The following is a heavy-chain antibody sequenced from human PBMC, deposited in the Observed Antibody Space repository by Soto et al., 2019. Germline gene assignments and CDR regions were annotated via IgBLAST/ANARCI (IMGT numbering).Heavy chain of an antibody. CDR1: GDSVSSGSYY. V-gene: IGHV4-61*01. Sequence: PSETLSLTCTVSGDSVSSGSYYWSWIRQPPGKGLEWIGYIYYNENTNYNPSVKSRVTISVDTSKNQFSLKLSSVTAADTAVYYCASTFTIFGVVPPGEYYYGMDVWGQGTTVTVSS. J-gene: IGHJ6*02. D-gene: IGHD3-3*01. CDR3: ASTFTIFGVVPPGEYYYGMDV. CDR2: IYYNENT.